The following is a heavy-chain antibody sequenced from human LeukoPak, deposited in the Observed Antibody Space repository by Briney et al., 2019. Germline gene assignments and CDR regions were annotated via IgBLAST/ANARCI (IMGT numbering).Heavy chain of an antibody. Sequence: PLETLSLTCTVSGGSISSYYWSWIRQPPGKGLEWIGYIYYSGSTNYNPSLKSRVTISVDTSKNQFSLKLSSVTAADTAVYYCARTRIAFDYWGEGTLVTVSS. CDR2: IYYSGST. J-gene: IGHJ4*02. CDR1: GGSISSYY. CDR3: ARTRIAFDY. D-gene: IGHD2/OR15-2a*01. V-gene: IGHV4-59*01.